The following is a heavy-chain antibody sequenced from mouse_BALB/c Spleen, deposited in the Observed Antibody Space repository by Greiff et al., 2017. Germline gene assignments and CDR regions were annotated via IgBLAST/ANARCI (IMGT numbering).Heavy chain of an antibody. CDR1: GFTFSDYY. D-gene: IGHD1-1*01. CDR3: TRDGSSYVEGFAY. Sequence: DVQLVESGGGLVKPGGSLKLSCAASGFTFSDYYMYWVRQTPEKRLEWVATISDGGSYTYYPDSVKGRFTISRDNAKNNLYLQMSSLKSEDTAMYYCTRDGSSYVEGFAYWGQGTLVTVSA. J-gene: IGHJ3*01. CDR2: ISDGGSYT. V-gene: IGHV5-4*02.